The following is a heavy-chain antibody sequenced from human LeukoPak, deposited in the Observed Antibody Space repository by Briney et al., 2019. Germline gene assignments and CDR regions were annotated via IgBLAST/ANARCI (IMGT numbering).Heavy chain of an antibody. CDR2: ISRGSTTI. J-gene: IGHJ4*02. V-gene: IGHV3-48*01. Sequence: PGGSLRLSCTASGFSFSSYNINWVRQAPGKGLEWVSYISRGSTTIYYADSLKGRFTISRDNAKNSLYLEMNSLRAEDTAVYFCAISNSYNYFDYWGQGTLVTVSS. CDR1: GFSFSSYN. CDR3: AISNSYNYFDY. D-gene: IGHD2-2*01.